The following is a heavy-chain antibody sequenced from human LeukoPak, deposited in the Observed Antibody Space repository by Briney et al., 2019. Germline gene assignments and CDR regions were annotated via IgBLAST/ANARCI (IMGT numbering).Heavy chain of an antibody. D-gene: IGHD3-3*01. CDR3: ASETHDFWSGYYTPGYFDY. CDR2: IYYSGST. Sequence: PSETLSLTCTVSGGSISSSSYYWGLIRQPPGKGLEWIGSIYYSGSTYYNPSLKRRVTISVDTSKNQFSLKLSSVTAADTAVYYCASETHDFWSGYYTPGYFDYWGQGTLVTVSS. CDR1: GGSISSSSYY. V-gene: IGHV4-39*01. J-gene: IGHJ4*02.